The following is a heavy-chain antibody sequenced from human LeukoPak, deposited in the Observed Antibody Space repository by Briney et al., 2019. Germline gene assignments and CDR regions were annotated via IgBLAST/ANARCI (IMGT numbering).Heavy chain of an antibody. CDR2: IYPSDSDA. J-gene: IGHJ4*02. CDR1: GYRFTSYW. V-gene: IGHV5-51*01. CDR3: ARRNYDILTGYYNDYFDY. D-gene: IGHD3-9*01. Sequence: GESLKISCKASGYRFTSYWIGWVRQMPGKGLEWVGIIYPSDSDARYSPSFQGQVTISADKSINTAYLQWSSLKASDTAMYYCARRNYDILTGYYNDYFDYWGQGALVTVSS.